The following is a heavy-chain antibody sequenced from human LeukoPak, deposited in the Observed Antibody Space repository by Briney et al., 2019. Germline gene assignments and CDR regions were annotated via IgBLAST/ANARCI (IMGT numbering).Heavy chain of an antibody. J-gene: IGHJ4*02. CDR2: ISGSGGST. V-gene: IGHV3-23*01. CDR3: AKDDTAMVTGDY. Sequence: GGSLRLSCAASGFTFSSYAMSWVRQAPGEGLEWVSAISGSGGSTYYADSVKGRFTISRDNSKNTLYLQMNSLRAEDTAVYYCAKDDTAMVTGDYWGQGTLVTVSS. D-gene: IGHD5-18*01. CDR1: GFTFSSYA.